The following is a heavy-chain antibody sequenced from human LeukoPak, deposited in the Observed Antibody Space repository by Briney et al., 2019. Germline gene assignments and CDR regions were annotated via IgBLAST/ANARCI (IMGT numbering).Heavy chain of an antibody. J-gene: IGHJ4*02. CDR1: GFTFDDYA. V-gene: IGHV3-9*03. D-gene: IGHD3-10*01. CDR2: IGWNGATK. Sequence: GGSLRLSCAASGFTFDDYAMHWVRQAPGKGLEWVSGIGWNGATKGYADSVKGRFTISRDNAKNSLYLQMNNLRAEDMALYYCVKLDGLGTRGQGTLVTVSA. CDR3: VKLDGLGT.